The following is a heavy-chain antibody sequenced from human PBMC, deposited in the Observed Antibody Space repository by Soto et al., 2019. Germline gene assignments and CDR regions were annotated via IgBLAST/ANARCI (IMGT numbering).Heavy chain of an antibody. CDR3: ARMDYSSGYPQGSVSAYFQH. J-gene: IGHJ1*01. CDR2: IYYSGST. CDR1: GGSISSGGYY. V-gene: IGHV4-31*03. Sequence: SETLSLTCTVSGGSISSGGYYWSCIRQHPGKGLEWIGYIYYSGSTYYNPSLKSRVTISVDTSKNQFSLKLSSVTAADTAVYYCARMDYSSGYPQGSVSAYFQHWGQGTLVTVSS. D-gene: IGHD3-22*01.